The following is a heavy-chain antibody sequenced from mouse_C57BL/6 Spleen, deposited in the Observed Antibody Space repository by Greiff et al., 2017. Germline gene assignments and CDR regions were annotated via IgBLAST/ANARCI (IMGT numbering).Heavy chain of an antibody. CDR2: IDPSDSDT. CDR1: GYTFTSYW. J-gene: IGHJ2*01. Sequence: QVQLQQPGAELVRPGSSVKLSCKASGYTFTSYWMHWVKQRPIQGLEWIGNIDPSDSDTHYNQKFKDKATLTVDKSSSTADMQLSSLTSEDSAVYYCARRSYYFDYWGKGTTLTVSS. CDR3: ARRSYYFDY. V-gene: IGHV1-52*01.